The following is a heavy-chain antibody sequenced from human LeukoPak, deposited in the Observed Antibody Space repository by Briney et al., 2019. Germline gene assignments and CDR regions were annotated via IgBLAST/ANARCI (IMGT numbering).Heavy chain of an antibody. Sequence: GGSLRLSCAASGFTFSSYDMHWVRQAPGKGLEWVAVIWYDGSNKYYADSVKGRFTISRDNSKNTLYLQMNSLRAEDTAVYYCARDPHLPGAMVRGYFDYWGQGTLVTVSS. CDR2: IWYDGSNK. V-gene: IGHV3-33*01. J-gene: IGHJ4*02. D-gene: IGHD5-18*01. CDR1: GFTFSSYD. CDR3: ARDPHLPGAMVRGYFDY.